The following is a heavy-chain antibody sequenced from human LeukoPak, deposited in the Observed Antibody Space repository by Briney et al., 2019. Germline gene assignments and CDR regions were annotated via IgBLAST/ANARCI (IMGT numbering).Heavy chain of an antibody. CDR3: ARGRKVRGVRAAAPFDY. J-gene: IGHJ4*02. V-gene: IGHV4-34*01. Sequence: PSETLSLTCTISGASIDSYYWSWIRQPPGKGLEWIGEINHSGSTNYNPSLKSRVTISVDTSKNQFSLKLSSVTAAYTAVYYCARGRKVRGVRAAAPFDYWGQGTLVTVSS. CDR2: INHSGST. D-gene: IGHD3-10*01. CDR1: GASIDSYY.